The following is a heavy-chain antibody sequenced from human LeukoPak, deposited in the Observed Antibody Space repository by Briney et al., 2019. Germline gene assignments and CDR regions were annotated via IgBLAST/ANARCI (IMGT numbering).Heavy chain of an antibody. J-gene: IGHJ4*02. D-gene: IGHD3-22*01. CDR3: ARGLGGTYYYDSSGLGY. V-gene: IGHV3-30*14. Sequence: PGGSLRLSCVVSGFTFSYNEMHWVRQAPGKGLEWVAFISYDASRIFYADSVKGRFTISRDNSRNTLYLQMNSLRAEDTAVYYCARGLGGTYYYDSSGLGYWGQGTLVTVSS. CDR2: ISYDASRI. CDR1: GFTFSYNE.